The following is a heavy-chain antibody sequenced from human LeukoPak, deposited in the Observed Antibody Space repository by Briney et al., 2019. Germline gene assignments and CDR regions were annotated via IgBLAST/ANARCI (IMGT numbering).Heavy chain of an antibody. D-gene: IGHD3-9*01. CDR3: ARHVISTYYDILTGYYNVPVALDY. CDR2: IYYSGST. CDR1: GGSISSSSYY. J-gene: IGHJ4*02. Sequence: PSETLSLTCTVSGGSISSSSYYWGWIRQPPGKGLEWIGSIYYSGSTYYNPSLKSRVTISVDTSKNQFSLKLSSVTAADTAVYYCARHVISTYYDILTGYYNVPVALDYWGQGTLVTVSS. V-gene: IGHV4-39*01.